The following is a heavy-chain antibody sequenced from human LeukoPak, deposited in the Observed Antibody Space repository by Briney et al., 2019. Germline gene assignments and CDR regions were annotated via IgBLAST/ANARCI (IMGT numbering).Heavy chain of an antibody. J-gene: IGHJ4*02. D-gene: IGHD3-22*01. Sequence: SVKLSCKASGGTFISYTISWVRQAPGQGLEWMGRIIPILGIANYAQKFQGRVTITADKSTSTAYMELSSLRSEDTAVYYCAREDYYDRDRPLDYWGQGTLVTVSS. V-gene: IGHV1-69*04. CDR2: IIPILGIA. CDR1: GGTFISYT. CDR3: AREDYYDRDRPLDY.